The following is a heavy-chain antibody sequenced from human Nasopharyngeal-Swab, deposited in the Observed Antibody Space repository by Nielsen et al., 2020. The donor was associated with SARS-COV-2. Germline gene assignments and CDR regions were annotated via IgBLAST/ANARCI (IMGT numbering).Heavy chain of an antibody. J-gene: IGHJ5*02. D-gene: IGHD6-19*01. Sequence: WVRQAPGQGLEGMGWISAYNGNTNYAQKLQGRVTMTRDTSASTAYMELSSLRSEDTAVYYCARAPLAVAGTIGDWFDPWGQGTLVTVSS. CDR2: ISAYNGNT. V-gene: IGHV1-18*01. CDR3: ARAPLAVAGTIGDWFDP.